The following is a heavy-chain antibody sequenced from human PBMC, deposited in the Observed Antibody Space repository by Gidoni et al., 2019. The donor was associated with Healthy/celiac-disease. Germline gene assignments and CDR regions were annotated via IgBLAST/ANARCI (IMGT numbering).Heavy chain of an antibody. CDR1: GGSFSGYY. Sequence: QVQLQQWGAGLLKPSETLSLTCAVSGGSFSGYYGSWIRQPPGKGLEWIGEINHSGSTNYNPSLKSRVTISVDTSKNQFSLKLSSVTAADTTVYYCARVEAAAQQGYYYYGMDVWGQGTTVTVSS. D-gene: IGHD6-13*01. J-gene: IGHJ6*02. CDR2: INHSGST. CDR3: ARVEAAAQQGYYYYGMDV. V-gene: IGHV4-34*01.